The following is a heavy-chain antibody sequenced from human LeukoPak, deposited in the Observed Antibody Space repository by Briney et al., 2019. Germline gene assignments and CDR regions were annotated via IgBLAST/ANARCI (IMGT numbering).Heavy chain of an antibody. CDR3: ARVGLKGYYYDSSGYYYVKRLGGAFDI. D-gene: IGHD3-22*01. Sequence: PGGSLRLSCEASAFTFSSYWMSWVRQAPGKGLEWVANIKQDGSEKYYVDSVKGRFTISRDNAKNSLYLQMNSLRAEDTAVYYCARVGLKGYYYDSSGYYYVKRLGGAFDIWGQGTMVTVSS. V-gene: IGHV3-7*01. J-gene: IGHJ3*02. CDR2: IKQDGSEK. CDR1: AFTFSSYW.